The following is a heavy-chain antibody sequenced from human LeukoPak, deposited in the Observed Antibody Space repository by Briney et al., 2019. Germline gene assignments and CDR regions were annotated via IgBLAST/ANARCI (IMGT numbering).Heavy chain of an antibody. CDR1: GGSFSGYY. D-gene: IGHD3-16*01. CDR3: ARGPHYRGPFGY. J-gene: IGHJ4*02. CDR2: INHSGST. Sequence: SETLSLTCAVNGGSFSGYYWSWIRQPPGKGLEWIGEINHSGSTNYNPSLKSRVTISVDTSKNQFSLKLSSVTAADTAVYYCARGPHYRGPFGYWGQGTLVTVSS. V-gene: IGHV4-34*01.